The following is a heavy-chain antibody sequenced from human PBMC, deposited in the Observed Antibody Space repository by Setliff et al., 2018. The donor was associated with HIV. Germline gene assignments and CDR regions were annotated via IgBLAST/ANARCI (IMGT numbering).Heavy chain of an antibody. V-gene: IGHV3-7*03. CDR1: GFVFSDFW. CDR2: INDDGNKK. J-gene: IGHJ5*02. CDR3: AALSVRTNPVYGVISTRFDP. D-gene: IGHD2-8*01. Sequence: GESLTISCAASGFVFSDFWMSWARQAPGKGLEWVANINDDGNKKWYVGSARGRFTISRDNAKNSLFLQMNSLRADDTAVYYCAALSVRTNPVYGVISTRFDPWGQGSLVTVSS.